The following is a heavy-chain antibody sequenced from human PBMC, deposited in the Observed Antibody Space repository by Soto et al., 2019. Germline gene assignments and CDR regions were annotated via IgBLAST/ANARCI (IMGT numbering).Heavy chain of an antibody. J-gene: IGHJ3*02. Sequence: QLQLQESGPGLVKPSETLSLTCTVSGGSISSSSYYWGWIRQPPGKGLEWIGSIYYSGSTYYNPSLKSRVTISVDTSKNQFSLKLSSVTAADTAVYYCANSHPKPVAYMVRGVITDAFDIWGQGTMVTVSS. CDR1: GGSISSSSYY. CDR3: ANSHPKPVAYMVRGVITDAFDI. D-gene: IGHD3-10*01. CDR2: IYYSGST. V-gene: IGHV4-39*01.